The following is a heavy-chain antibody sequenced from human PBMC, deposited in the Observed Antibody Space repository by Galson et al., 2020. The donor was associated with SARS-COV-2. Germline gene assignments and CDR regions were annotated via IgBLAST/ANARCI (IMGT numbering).Heavy chain of an antibody. J-gene: IGHJ5*02. CDR1: GFTSYNTW. V-gene: IGHV3-74*01. Sequence: ALHGESLKISCVTSGFTSYNTWLHWIRQAPGKGLVWVAHVKSDGTTTRYADSMKGRFTISRDNAKKTLYLQMNSLRVEDTAMYYCAANPTWGQGTLVTVSS. D-gene: IGHD2-8*01. CDR2: VKSDGTTT. CDR3: AANPT.